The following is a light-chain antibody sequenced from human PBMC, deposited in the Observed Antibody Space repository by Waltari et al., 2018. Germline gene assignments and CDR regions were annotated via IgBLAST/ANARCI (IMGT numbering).Light chain of an antibody. CDR2: EVN. CDR1: SSDIGGYDY. CDR3: SSYTGSNNLGV. Sequence: QSALTRPPSASGSPGQSVTISCTGTSSDIGGYDYVSWYQQHPGKAPKLIIYEVNRRPSGVPDRFSGSKSGNTASLTVSGLQAEDEADYCCSSYTGSNNLGVFGGGTKLTVL. V-gene: IGLV2-8*01. J-gene: IGLJ3*02.